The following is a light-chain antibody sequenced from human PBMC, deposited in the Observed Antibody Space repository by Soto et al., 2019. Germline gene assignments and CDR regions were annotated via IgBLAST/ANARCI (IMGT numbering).Light chain of an antibody. J-gene: IGKJ1*01. Sequence: EIGLTQSPGTLSLSPGERATLSCRASQSVSRGYLAWYQHRPGQAPRLLIYGTSSRATGIPDKFSGSGSGTDFTLTISRLEPEDCAVYSCQQYESSPWTFGQGTKVEFK. V-gene: IGKV3-20*01. CDR2: GTS. CDR3: QQYESSPWT. CDR1: QSVSRGY.